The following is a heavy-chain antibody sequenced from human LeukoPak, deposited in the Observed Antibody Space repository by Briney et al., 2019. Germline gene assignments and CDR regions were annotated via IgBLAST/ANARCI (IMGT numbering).Heavy chain of an antibody. CDR2: INPNTGGT. CDR1: GYTFTGYH. CDR3: ARAGSYYDSSGYLDAFDI. D-gene: IGHD3-22*01. Sequence: EASVKVSCKPSGYTFTGYHIHWLRQAPGQGPQWLGWINPNTGGTNSAPKFRGRVTMTRDTSISTVYLELSGLRSDDTAVYYCARAGSYYDSSGYLDAFDIWGQGTMVTVSS. J-gene: IGHJ3*02. V-gene: IGHV1-2*02.